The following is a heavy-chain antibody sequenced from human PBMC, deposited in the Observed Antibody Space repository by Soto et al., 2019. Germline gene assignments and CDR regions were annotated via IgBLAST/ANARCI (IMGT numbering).Heavy chain of an antibody. Sequence: GGSLRLSCAAPGFTFSSYSMNWGPQAPGKGLEWVSSISSSSSYIYYADSVKGRFTISRDNAKNSLYLQMNSLRAEDTAVYYCAREEVAGLAFDIWGQGTMVTVSS. CDR3: AREEVAGLAFDI. D-gene: IGHD6-19*01. J-gene: IGHJ3*02. CDR1: GFTFSSYS. CDR2: ISSSSSYI. V-gene: IGHV3-21*01.